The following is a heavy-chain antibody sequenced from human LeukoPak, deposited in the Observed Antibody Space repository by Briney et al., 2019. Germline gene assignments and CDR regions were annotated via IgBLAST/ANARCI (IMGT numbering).Heavy chain of an antibody. CDR3: ARGGGLQSTVANWFDP. Sequence: GASVKVSCKASGYTFTDYYMHWVRQAPGQGLEWMGWINPISGGTHYTENFQARVTMTRDTSISTAYMDPSRLRSDDTAVYYCARGGGLQSTVANWFDPWGQGTLVTVSS. V-gene: IGHV1-2*02. CDR1: GYTFTDYY. CDR2: INPISGGT. J-gene: IGHJ5*02. D-gene: IGHD4-23*01.